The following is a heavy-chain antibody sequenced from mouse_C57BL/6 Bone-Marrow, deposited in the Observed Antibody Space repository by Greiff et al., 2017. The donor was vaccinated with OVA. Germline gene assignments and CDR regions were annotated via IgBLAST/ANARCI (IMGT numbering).Heavy chain of an antibody. CDR2: IHPNSGST. D-gene: IGHD3-1*01. CDR3: ARKRGLYAMDY. CDR1: GYTFTSYW. J-gene: IGHJ4*01. V-gene: IGHV1-64*01. Sequence: QVQLQQPGAELVKPGASVKLSCKASGYTFTSYWMHWVKQRPGQGLEWIGMIHPNSGSTNYNEKFKSQVTLSVDNSSSTAYMQLSSLTSEDSAVYYCARKRGLYAMDYWGQGTSVTVSS.